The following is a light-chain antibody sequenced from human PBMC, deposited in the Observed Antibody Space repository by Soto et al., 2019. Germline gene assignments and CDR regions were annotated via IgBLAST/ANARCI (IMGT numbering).Light chain of an antibody. CDR1: QSISSN. V-gene: IGKV3-15*01. CDR3: QQYNKGPVT. J-gene: IGKJ1*01. Sequence: EIVMTQSPATLSVSPGERATLSCRASQSISSNVAWYQQKPGQAPRLLIHGASTRTTGIPARFSGSGSGTEFTLTISSLQSEDFAVYYCQQYNKGPVTFGQGTKVDIK. CDR2: GAS.